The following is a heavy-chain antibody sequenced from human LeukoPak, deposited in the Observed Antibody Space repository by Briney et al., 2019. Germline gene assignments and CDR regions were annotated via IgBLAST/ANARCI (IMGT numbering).Heavy chain of an antibody. CDR2: IYSGGST. Sequence: PGGSLRLSCAASGFTVSSNYMSWVRQAPGKGLEWVSVIYSGGSTYYADSVKGRFTISRDNSKNTLYLQMNSLRAEDTAVYYCAKDLPSWAAALHYFDYWGQGTLVTVSS. V-gene: IGHV3-66*01. J-gene: IGHJ4*02. CDR3: AKDLPSWAAALHYFDY. CDR1: GFTVSSNY. D-gene: IGHD6-13*01.